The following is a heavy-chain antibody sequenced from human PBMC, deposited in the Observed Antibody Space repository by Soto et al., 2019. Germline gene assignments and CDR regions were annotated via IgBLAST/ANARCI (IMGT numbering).Heavy chain of an antibody. J-gene: IGHJ4*02. V-gene: IGHV3-11*06. CDR2: ISGSSRYT. CDR1: GFNFSDHY. Sequence: GGSLRLSCAASGFNFSDHYMNWVRQAPGKGLEWVSYISGSSRYTNFADSVKGRFTISRDNAKNSLYLQMNSLRVEDTAVYYCARHTSGWHYYDYWGQGTPVTVSS. CDR3: ARHTSGWHYYDY. D-gene: IGHD6-19*01.